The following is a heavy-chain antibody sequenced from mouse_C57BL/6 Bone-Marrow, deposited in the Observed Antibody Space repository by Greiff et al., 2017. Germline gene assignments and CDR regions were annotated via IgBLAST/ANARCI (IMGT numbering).Heavy chain of an antibody. CDR3: ARHSNYVDLDYFDY. CDR1: EYEFPSHD. J-gene: IGHJ2*01. D-gene: IGHD2-5*01. CDR2: INSDGGST. Sequence: EVQRVESGGGLVQPGESLKLSCESNEYEFPSHDMSWVRKTPEKRLELVAAINSDGGSTYYPDTMERRFIISRDNTKKTLYLQMSSLRSEDTALYYGARHSNYVDLDYFDYWGQGTTLTVSS. V-gene: IGHV5-2*01.